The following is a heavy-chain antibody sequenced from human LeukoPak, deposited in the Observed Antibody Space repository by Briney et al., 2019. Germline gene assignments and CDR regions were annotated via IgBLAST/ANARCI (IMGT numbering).Heavy chain of an antibody. D-gene: IGHD4/OR15-4a*01. Sequence: GGSLRLSCAASGFTFSSYEMNWVRQAPGEGLEWVSSISSSSSYIYYADSVKGRFTISRDNAKNSLYLQMNSLRAEDTAVYYCARGSNNYYYYMDVWGKGTTVTVSS. J-gene: IGHJ6*03. V-gene: IGHV3-21*01. CDR3: ARGSNNYYYYMDV. CDR2: ISSSSSYI. CDR1: GFTFSSYE.